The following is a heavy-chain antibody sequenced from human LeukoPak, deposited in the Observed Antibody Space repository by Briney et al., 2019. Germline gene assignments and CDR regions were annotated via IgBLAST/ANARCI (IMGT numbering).Heavy chain of an antibody. CDR1: GGSISSRSYY. CDR3: ARHKGGCSLFDY. J-gene: IGHJ4*02. CDR2: IYFSGNT. Sequence: SETLSLTCTVSGGSISSRSYYWGWIRQPPGKGLEWIGSIYFSGNTYYNPSLKSRLTISVDTSKKQFSLKLSSVTAADTAVHYCARHKGGCSLFDYWGQGTLVTVSA. D-gene: IGHD6-19*01. V-gene: IGHV4-39*01.